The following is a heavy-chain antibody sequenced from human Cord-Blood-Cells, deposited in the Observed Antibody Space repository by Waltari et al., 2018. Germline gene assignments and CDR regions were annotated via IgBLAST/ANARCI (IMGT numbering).Heavy chain of an antibody. V-gene: IGHV1-24*01. CDR3: ATAVEYCRSTSCYAFDI. J-gene: IGHJ3*02. CDR1: GYTLTELY. Sequence: QVQLVQSGAEVKKPGASVKVSCKVSGYTLTELYMHWVRQAPGKGLEWMGGFAPEEVETIYAKNFRGKVTMTEDTCTDTDYMEMSSLRSEDAPVYYCATAVEYCRSTSCYAFDIWGQGTMVTVSS. D-gene: IGHD2-2*01. CDR2: FAPEEVET.